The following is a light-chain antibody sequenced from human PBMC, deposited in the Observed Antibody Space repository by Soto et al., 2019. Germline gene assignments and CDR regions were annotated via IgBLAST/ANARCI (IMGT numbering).Light chain of an antibody. J-gene: IGKJ2*01. Sequence: EVVLTQSPGTLSLSPGESATLSCRASQSVSNNYFAWYQQKPGQAPSLLIFGSSDRATGIPDRFSGSGSGTDFTLTISRLEPEDFSVSYCHQYGSSPPYTFGQGTKLEIK. CDR2: GSS. CDR1: QSVSNNY. CDR3: HQYGSSPPYT. V-gene: IGKV3-20*01.